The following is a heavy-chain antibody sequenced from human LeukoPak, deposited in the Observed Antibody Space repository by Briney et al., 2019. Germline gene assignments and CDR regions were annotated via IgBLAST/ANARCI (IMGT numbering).Heavy chain of an antibody. J-gene: IGHJ4*02. D-gene: IGHD6-13*01. CDR3: ARTGIAASEPFDY. V-gene: IGHV3-53*01. CDR1: GFTVSSNY. Sequence: GRSLRLSCAASGFTVSSNYMSWVRQAPGKGLEWVSVIYSGGSTYYADSVKGRFTISRDNSKNTLYLQMNSLRAEDTAVYYCARTGIAASEPFDYWGQGTLVTVSS. CDR2: IYSGGST.